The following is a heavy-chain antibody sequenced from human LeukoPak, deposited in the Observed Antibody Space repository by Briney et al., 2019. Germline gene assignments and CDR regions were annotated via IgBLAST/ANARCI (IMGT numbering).Heavy chain of an antibody. CDR1: GFVFDDYD. CDR2: IRSDGYHT. J-gene: IGHJ4*02. D-gene: IGHD3-10*01. CDR3: AKPSGGGVDY. Sequence: GGSVRLSCGSSGFVFDDYDMHWVRQAPGKGLEGVAFIRSDGYHTYYTDSVKGRFIITRDNFKNTLYLQMNSLRLEDMAVYYSAKPSGGGVDYWGRGTRVTVSS. V-gene: IGHV3-30*02.